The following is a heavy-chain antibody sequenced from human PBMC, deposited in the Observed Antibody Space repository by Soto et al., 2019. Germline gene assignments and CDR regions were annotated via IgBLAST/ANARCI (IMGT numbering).Heavy chain of an antibody. J-gene: IGHJ4*02. Sequence: ASVKVSCKTSGYTFSCYYIHWVRQAPGQGLEWMGWINPSGGGTNYAQKFQGWVTMTRDTSISTAFMEVTRLKSDDTAVYYCARDPGAAGPVYYFDYWGQGTLVTVSS. CDR2: INPSGGGT. D-gene: IGHD7-27*01. CDR1: GYTFSCYY. CDR3: ARDPGAAGPVYYFDY. V-gene: IGHV1-2*04.